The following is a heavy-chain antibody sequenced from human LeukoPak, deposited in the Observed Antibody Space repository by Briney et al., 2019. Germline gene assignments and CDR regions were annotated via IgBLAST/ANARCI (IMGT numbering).Heavy chain of an antibody. Sequence: GESLKISCKGSGYRCTSYWIGWVRQMPGKGLEWMGIIYPGDSDTRYSPSFQGIVTIQADKPIITAYVQWSSLKASDTGMYYCARQEHHGDYVYWGQGPLLTVS. V-gene: IGHV5-51*01. D-gene: IGHD4-17*01. CDR3: ARQEHHGDYVY. CDR2: IYPGDSDT. CDR1: GYRCTSYW. J-gene: IGHJ4*02.